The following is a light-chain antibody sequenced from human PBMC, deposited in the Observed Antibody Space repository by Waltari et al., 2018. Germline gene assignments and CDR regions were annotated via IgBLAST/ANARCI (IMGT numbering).Light chain of an antibody. CDR3: QVWHAAIDPGV. CDR1: NIGSYS. V-gene: IGLV3-21*04. J-gene: IGLJ1*01. CDR2: YDS. Sequence: SYVLTQPPSVSVAPGETARITCGGANIGSYSVHWYQQKPGQAPVLVIFYDSDRPSGIPERFSGSNSGNTATLTITRVEAGDEANYYCQVWHAAIDPGVFGTGTEVSVL.